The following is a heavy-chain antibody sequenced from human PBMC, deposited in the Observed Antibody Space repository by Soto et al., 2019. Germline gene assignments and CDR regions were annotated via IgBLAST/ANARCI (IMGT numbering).Heavy chain of an antibody. D-gene: IGHD4-4*01. CDR3: ASLSNPTGYYYYGMDV. CDR1: GYSFTSYR. J-gene: IGHJ6*02. V-gene: IGHV5-10-1*01. Sequence: GESLKISCKGSGYSFTSYRISWVRQMPGKGLEWMGRIDPSDSYTNYSPSFQGHVTISADKSISTAYLQWSSLKASDTAMYYCASLSNPTGYYYYGMDVWGQGTXVTVSS. CDR2: IDPSDSYT.